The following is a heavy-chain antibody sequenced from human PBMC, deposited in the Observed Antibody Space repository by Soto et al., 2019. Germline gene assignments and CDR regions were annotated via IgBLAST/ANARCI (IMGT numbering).Heavy chain of an antibody. V-gene: IGHV1-8*01. Sequence: ASVKVSCKASGYTFTSYDINWVRQATRQGIEWMGWMNPNSSNKEYAQKFQGRVTMTMNTSISTAYMELSSLRSEDTAVYYCARLGKESRSYYMDVWGKGTTVTVSS. J-gene: IGHJ6*03. CDR1: GYTFTSYD. CDR3: ARLGKESRSYYMDV. CDR2: MNPNSSNK.